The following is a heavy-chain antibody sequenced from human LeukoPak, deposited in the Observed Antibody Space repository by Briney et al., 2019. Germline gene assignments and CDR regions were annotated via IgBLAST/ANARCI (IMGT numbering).Heavy chain of an antibody. V-gene: IGHV1-46*01. D-gene: IGHD6-6*01. Sequence: ASVKVSCKASGYTFTSYYMHWVRQAPGQGLEWMGIINPGGGSTRYAQNFQGRVTMTGDTSTSTVYMELSSLRSEETAVYYCARGKRQSSSSGGRNYYYYYMAVWGKGTTVTVSS. CDR1: GYTFTSYY. CDR2: INPGGGST. J-gene: IGHJ6*03. CDR3: ARGKRQSSSSGGRNYYYYYMAV.